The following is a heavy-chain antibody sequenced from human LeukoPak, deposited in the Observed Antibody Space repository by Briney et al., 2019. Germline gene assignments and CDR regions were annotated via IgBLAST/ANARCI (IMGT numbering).Heavy chain of an antibody. D-gene: IGHD1-26*01. V-gene: IGHV3-74*01. CDR1: GFTFSSYW. Sequence: GGSLRLSCAASGFTFSSYWMHWVRQAPGKGLVWVSRINSDGSSTSYADPVKGRFTISRDNAKNTLYLQMVSLRAEDTAVHYCARLMWELPPHYYYMDVWGKGTTVTISS. CDR2: INSDGSST. CDR3: ARLMWELPPHYYYMDV. J-gene: IGHJ6*03.